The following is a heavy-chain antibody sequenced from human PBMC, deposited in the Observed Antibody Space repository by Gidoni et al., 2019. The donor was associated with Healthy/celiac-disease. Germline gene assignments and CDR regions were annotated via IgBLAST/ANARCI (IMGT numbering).Heavy chain of an antibody. CDR2: ISYDGSNK. CDR3: AKDPYSYGLNWFDP. D-gene: IGHD5-18*01. J-gene: IGHJ5*02. CDR1: GFTFRSYG. Sequence: QVQLVESGGGVVQPGRPLRLSCAASGFTFRSYGMHWVRQAPGKGLEWVVVISYDGSNKYYADSVKGRFTISRDNSKNTLYLQMNSLRAEDTAVYYCAKDPYSYGLNWFDPWGQGTLVTVSS. V-gene: IGHV3-30*18.